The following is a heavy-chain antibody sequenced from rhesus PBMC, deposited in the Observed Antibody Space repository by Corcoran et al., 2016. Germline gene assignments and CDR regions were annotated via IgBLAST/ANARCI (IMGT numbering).Heavy chain of an antibody. Sequence: QLQLQESGPGLVKPSETLSVTCAVSGGAISSSYCSWIRQAPGKGLEWIGYIYGSGSSPNYNPSLKSRVTLSVDTSKNQLSLKLSAVTAADTAVYYCARGGRAAGAYWYFDLWGPGTPITISS. V-gene: IGHV4-169*01. CDR1: GGAISSSY. CDR3: ARGGRAAGAYWYFDL. J-gene: IGHJ2*01. CDR2: IYGSGSSP. D-gene: IGHD6-25*01.